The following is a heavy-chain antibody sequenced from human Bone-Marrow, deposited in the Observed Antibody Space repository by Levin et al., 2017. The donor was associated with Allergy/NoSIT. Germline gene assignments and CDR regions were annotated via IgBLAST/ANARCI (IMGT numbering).Heavy chain of an antibody. V-gene: IGHV3-66*01. J-gene: IGHJ4*02. CDR3: ARKSDTFMSPCDF. CDR2: IYSGGSR. D-gene: IGHD5-18*01. CDR1: GFTVGNNQ. Sequence: GGSLRLSCVVSGFTVGNNQMTWVRQAPGKGPEWVSIIYSGGSRHYADSAKGRFTVSRDSSKNTLYLPMNSLRVEDTAVYYCARKSDTFMSPCDFWGQGTLVTVSS.